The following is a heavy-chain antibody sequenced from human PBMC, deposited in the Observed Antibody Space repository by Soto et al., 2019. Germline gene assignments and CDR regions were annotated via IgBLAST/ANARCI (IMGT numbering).Heavy chain of an antibody. CDR2: ISGSGGST. D-gene: IGHD6-19*01. V-gene: IGHV3-23*01. J-gene: IGHJ6*02. Sequence: GGSLRLSCAASGFTFSSYAMSWVRQAPGKGLEWVSAISGSGGSTYYADSVKGRFTISRDNSKNTLYLQMNSLRAEDTAVYYCAKEMGAAPRIAVAHFSGMDVWGQGTTVTVSS. CDR3: AKEMGAAPRIAVAHFSGMDV. CDR1: GFTFSSYA.